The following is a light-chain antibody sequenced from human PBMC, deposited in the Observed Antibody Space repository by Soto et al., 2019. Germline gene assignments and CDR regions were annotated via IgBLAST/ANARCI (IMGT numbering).Light chain of an antibody. CDR1: QSVSNN. CDR2: GAS. Sequence: EIVLTQSPATVSVFPGGKATLSCGASQSVSNNLAWYHEKPGQAPRLLIYGASTRTTGVPARFSGSGSGTEVTLYISSLQSDDSAFYYCQHYSSWPFTFGPGTKVAIE. J-gene: IGKJ3*01. V-gene: IGKV3-15*01. CDR3: QHYSSWPFT.